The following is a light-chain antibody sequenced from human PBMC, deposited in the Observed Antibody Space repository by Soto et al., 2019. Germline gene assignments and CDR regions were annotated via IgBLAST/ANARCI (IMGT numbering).Light chain of an antibody. CDR2: EDN. V-gene: IGLV6-57*03. J-gene: IGLJ3*02. CDR1: SGSIASNY. CDR3: QSYDSSNSWV. Sequence: NFMLTQPHSVSESPGKTVTMSCTRSSGSIASNYVQWYQQRPGSAPTTVIYEDNQRPSGVPDRFSGSIDSSSNSASLTISGLKTEDEADYYCQSYDSSNSWVFGGGTKLTVL.